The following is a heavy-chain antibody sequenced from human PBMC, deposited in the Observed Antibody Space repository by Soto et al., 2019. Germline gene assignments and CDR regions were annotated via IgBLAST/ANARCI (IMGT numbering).Heavy chain of an antibody. CDR1: GGSISSYY. CDR3: ARGSVGDYDFWSGTYARYGMXV. V-gene: IGHV4-59*01. CDR2: IYNSGST. D-gene: IGHD3-3*01. J-gene: IGHJ6*02. Sequence: SETLSLTCTVSGGSISSYYWSWIRQPPGKGLEWIAYIYNSGSTNYNPSLKSRVTISVDTSKNQFSLKLNSVTAADAAVYYCARGSVGDYDFWSGTYARYGMXVWGQGTTVTVSS.